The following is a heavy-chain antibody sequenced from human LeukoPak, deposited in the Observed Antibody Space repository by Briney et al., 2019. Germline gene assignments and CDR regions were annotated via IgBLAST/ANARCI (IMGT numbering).Heavy chain of an antibody. D-gene: IGHD5-12*01. CDR3: ARGGSVATIDY. J-gene: IGHJ4*02. CDR1: GFTFDDYG. V-gene: IGHV3-20*04. CDR2: INWNGGST. Sequence: PGGSLRLSCAASGFTFDDYGMSWVRQAPGKGLEWVSGINWNGGSTGYADSVKGRSTISRDNAKNTLYLQMNSLRAEDTAVYYCARGGSVATIDYWGQGTLVTVSS.